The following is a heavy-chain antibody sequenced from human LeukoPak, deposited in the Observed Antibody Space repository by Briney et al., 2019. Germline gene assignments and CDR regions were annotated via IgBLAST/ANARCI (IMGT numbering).Heavy chain of an antibody. CDR1: GFTFSSYA. CDR2: ISGSGANT. V-gene: IGHV3-23*01. D-gene: IGHD5-24*01. CDR3: ARRPGATEYYYYYYMDL. J-gene: IGHJ6*03. Sequence: GGSLRLSCAASGFTFSSYAMSWVRQAPGKGLEWVSAISGSGANTYYADSLKGRSTISRDNSKNTLYLQMNSLRAEDTAVYYCARRPGATEYYYYYYMDLWGKGTTVTVS.